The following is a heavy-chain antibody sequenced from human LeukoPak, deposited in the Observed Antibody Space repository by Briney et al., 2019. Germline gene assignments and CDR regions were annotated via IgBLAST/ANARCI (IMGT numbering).Heavy chain of an antibody. CDR1: GGSISSSSYY. D-gene: IGHD6-25*01. V-gene: IGHV4-39*07. J-gene: IGHJ6*02. Sequence: SETLSLTCTVSGGSISSSSYYWGWIRQPPGKGLEWIGSIYYSGSTYYNPSLKSRVTMSVDTSKNQFSLKLSSVTAADTAVYYCARGSGSNMDVWGLGTTVSVSS. CDR2: IYYSGST. CDR3: ARGSGSNMDV.